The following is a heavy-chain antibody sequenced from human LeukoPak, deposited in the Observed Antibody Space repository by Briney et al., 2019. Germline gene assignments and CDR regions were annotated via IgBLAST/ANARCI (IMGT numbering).Heavy chain of an antibody. CDR3: AKVRDWGGFDY. CDR1: GFTFTNYA. J-gene: IGHJ4*02. CDR2: ISAASDKT. V-gene: IGHV3-23*01. Sequence: GGSLRLSCAASGFTFTNYAMHWVRQAPGKGLEWVSGISAASDKTYFIDSVKGRFFISRDNSKNTVHLQLNNLRAEDTAVYYCAKVRDWGGFDYWGQGTLVIVSS. D-gene: IGHD3/OR15-3a*01.